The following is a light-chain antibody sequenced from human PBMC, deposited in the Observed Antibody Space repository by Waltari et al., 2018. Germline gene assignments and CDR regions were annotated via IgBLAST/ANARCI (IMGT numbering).Light chain of an antibody. V-gene: IGLV3-1*01. Sequence: SYELTQPPSVSVSPGQTASITCSGDNLGDKYACWYQQKPGRSPWLVIYQDSKLPSGIPERFSGSNSGNTATLTIGGTQAMDEADYYCQAWDSSTWVFGGGTKLTVL. J-gene: IGLJ3*02. CDR3: QAWDSSTWV. CDR2: QDS. CDR1: NLGDKY.